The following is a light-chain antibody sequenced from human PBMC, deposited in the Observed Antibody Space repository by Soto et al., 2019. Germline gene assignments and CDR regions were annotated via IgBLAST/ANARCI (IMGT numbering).Light chain of an antibody. Sequence: EIVLTQSPGTLSLSPGERATLSCRASQSVSSSYLAWYQQKPGQAPRPLIYGASSRAIGIPDRFSVSGSGTDFTLTISRLEPEDFAVYYCQQYCSSQWTFGQWTKFEIK. CDR2: GAS. CDR1: QSVSSSY. V-gene: IGKV3-20*01. J-gene: IGKJ1*01. CDR3: QQYCSSQWT.